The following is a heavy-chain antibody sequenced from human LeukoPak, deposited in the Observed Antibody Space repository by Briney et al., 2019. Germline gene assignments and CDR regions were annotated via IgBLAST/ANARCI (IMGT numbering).Heavy chain of an antibody. CDR2: ISGSGGVT. V-gene: IGHV3-23*01. D-gene: IGHD4-17*01. J-gene: IGHJ4*02. CDR3: AKAAGDYGRDQNFDY. Sequence: HPGRSLRLSCAASGFTFSSYAMTWVRQAPGKGLEWVSAISGSGGVTYYADSVKGRFTISRGNSKNTLSLQMNSLRAEDTAVYYCAKAAGDYGRDQNFDYWGQGTLVTVSS. CDR1: GFTFSSYA.